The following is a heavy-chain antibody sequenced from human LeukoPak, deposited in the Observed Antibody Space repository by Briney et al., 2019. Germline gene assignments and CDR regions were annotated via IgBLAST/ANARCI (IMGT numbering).Heavy chain of an antibody. Sequence: ASVKLSCKASEYTFTGYYMHWVRQAPGQGLEWMGWINPNSGGTNYAQKFQGRVTMTRDTSISTAYMELSRLRADDTAVYYCARALYESNDYWGQGTLVTVSS. J-gene: IGHJ4*02. CDR1: EYTFTGYY. CDR3: ARALYESNDY. CDR2: INPNSGGT. D-gene: IGHD2-8*01. V-gene: IGHV1-2*02.